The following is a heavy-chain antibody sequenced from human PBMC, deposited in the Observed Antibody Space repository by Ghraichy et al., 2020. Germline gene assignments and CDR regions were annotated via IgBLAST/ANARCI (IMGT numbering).Heavy chain of an antibody. CDR2: IYYSGST. Sequence: SETLSLTCTVSGGSISSSSYYWGWIRQPPGKGLEWIGSIYYSGSTYYNPSLKSRVTISVDTSKNQFSLKLSSVTAADTAVYYCARHPTMVPLVDSWGQGTLVTVSS. V-gene: IGHV4-39*01. D-gene: IGHD3-10*01. CDR1: GGSISSSSYY. CDR3: ARHPTMVPLVDS. J-gene: IGHJ4*02.